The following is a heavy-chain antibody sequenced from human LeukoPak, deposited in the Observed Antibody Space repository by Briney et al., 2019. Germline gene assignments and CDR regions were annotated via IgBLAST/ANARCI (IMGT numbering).Heavy chain of an antibody. CDR3: ARTWSNWFDP. V-gene: IGHV3-7*01. CDR2: IRQDGSEK. J-gene: IGHJ5*02. D-gene: IGHD2-15*01. Sequence: GGSLRLSCAASGFTFSSYSMNWVRQAPGKGLEWVANIRQDGSEKYYVDSVKGRFAISRDNAKKSLYLQLNSLRAEDTAVYYCARTWSNWFDPWGQGTLVTVSS. CDR1: GFTFSSYS.